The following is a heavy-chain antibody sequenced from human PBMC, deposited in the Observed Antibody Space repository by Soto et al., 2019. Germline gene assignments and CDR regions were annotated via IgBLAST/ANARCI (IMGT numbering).Heavy chain of an antibody. CDR3: ATPYYFNN. Sequence: PGGSLRLSCAASGFMFSAYTMNWVRQAPGKGLEWLSSISDDSSYIDYADSLRGRFTVSRDNARNSLYLQIDSLGVEDTAVYYCATPYYFNNWGPGTLVTVSS. J-gene: IGHJ4*02. CDR2: ISDDSSYI. D-gene: IGHD3-16*01. V-gene: IGHV3-21*06. CDR1: GFMFSAYT.